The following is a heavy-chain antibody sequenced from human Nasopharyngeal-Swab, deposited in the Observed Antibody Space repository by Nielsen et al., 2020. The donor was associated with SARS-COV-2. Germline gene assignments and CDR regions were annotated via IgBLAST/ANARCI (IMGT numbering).Heavy chain of an antibody. Sequence: GESLKISCAASGFTFSSYAMHWVRQAPGRGLEWVAVISYDGSNKYYADSVKGRFTISRDNSKNTLYLQMNSLRGGDTAVYYCARGRGGSYFSYFEYWGQGTLVTVSS. CDR2: ISYDGSNK. J-gene: IGHJ4*02. V-gene: IGHV3-30-3*01. D-gene: IGHD1-26*01. CDR1: GFTFSSYA. CDR3: ARGRGGSYFSYFEY.